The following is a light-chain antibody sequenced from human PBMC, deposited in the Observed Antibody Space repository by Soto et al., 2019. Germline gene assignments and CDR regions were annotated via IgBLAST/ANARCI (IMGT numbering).Light chain of an antibody. CDR3: QQYNSYPWT. CDR2: DAS. V-gene: IGKV3-11*01. CDR1: QSINTY. Sequence: EDVLTRSPATLSLSPGEGGTLSCRASQSINTYLAWYQQKPGQAPRLLIYDASKRATGIPARFSGSGSGTNFTLTISSLQPDDFATYYCQQYNSYPWTFGQGTKVDIK. J-gene: IGKJ1*01.